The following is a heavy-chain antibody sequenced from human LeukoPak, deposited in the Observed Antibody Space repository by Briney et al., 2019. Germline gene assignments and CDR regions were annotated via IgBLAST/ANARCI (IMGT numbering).Heavy chain of an antibody. J-gene: IGHJ5*02. CDR3: AKGGYTTWFDP. D-gene: IGHD2-15*01. CDR1: GFTFREFS. CDR2: IRSNGGDT. V-gene: IGHV3-23*01. Sequence: GGSLRLSCAASGFTFREFSMSWVRQAPGKGLEWVSNIRSNGGDTYYTDSVKGRFTISRDNSKHTLYLEMNSLRAGDTAVYYCAKGGYTTWFDPWGQGTLVTVSS.